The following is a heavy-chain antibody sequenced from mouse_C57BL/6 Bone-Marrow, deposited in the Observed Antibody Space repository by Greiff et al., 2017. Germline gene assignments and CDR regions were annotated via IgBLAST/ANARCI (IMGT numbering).Heavy chain of an antibody. CDR2: IWSGGST. D-gene: IGHD2-4*01. CDR1: GFSLTSYG. J-gene: IGHJ3*01. CDR3: AREEAYYDEDWFAY. Sequence: VMLVESGPGLVQPSQSLSITCTVSGFSLTSYGVHWVRQSPGKGLEWLGVIWSGGSTDYNAAFISRLSTSKDNSKSQVFFKMNSLQADDTAIYYCAREEAYYDEDWFAYWGQGTLVTVSA. V-gene: IGHV2-2*01.